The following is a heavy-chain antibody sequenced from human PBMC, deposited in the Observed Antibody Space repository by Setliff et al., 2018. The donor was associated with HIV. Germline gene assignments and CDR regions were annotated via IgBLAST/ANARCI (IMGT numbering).Heavy chain of an antibody. CDR3: ARPGLVEKDDAFDI. D-gene: IGHD6-6*01. V-gene: IGHV4-39*07. J-gene: IGHJ3*02. CDR1: GGSISSGIQY. Sequence: SETLSLTCNVSGGSISSGIQYWGWVRQSPGKGLEWIGTISYSGNAYYNPSLKSRVTISVDTSKNQFSLKLRSVTAADTAVYYCARPGLVEKDDAFDIWGQGTMVTVSS. CDR2: ISYSGNA.